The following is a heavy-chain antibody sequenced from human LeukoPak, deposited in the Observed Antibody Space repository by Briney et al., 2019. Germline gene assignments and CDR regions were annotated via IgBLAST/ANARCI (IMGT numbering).Heavy chain of an antibody. V-gene: IGHV4-39*07. CDR3: ARGPYYYGSGALYYYYMDV. J-gene: IGHJ6*03. CDR2: IYYSGST. CDR1: GGSISSSSYY. Sequence: SETLSLTCTVSGGSISSSSYYWGWIRQPPGKGLEWIGSIYYSGSTYYNPSLKSRVTISVDTSKNQFSLKLGSVTAADTAVYYCARGPYYYGSGALYYYYMDVWGKGTTVTVSS. D-gene: IGHD3-10*01.